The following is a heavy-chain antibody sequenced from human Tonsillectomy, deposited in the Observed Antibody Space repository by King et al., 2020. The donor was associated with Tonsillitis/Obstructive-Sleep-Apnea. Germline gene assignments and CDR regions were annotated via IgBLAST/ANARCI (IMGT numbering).Heavy chain of an antibody. D-gene: IGHD3-22*01. Sequence: QLVESGRGLVQPGRSLSLSCPALGFTFDDYAMDWVRQAPGKGLEWVSGINWNSGRIGYPHSVKGRLTISRDNAKNSLYLQMNSLRAEDTALYCCAKCFSPYYYDSGGYNYFDYWGQGTLVTVSS. CDR1: GFTFDDYA. CDR3: AKCFSPYYYDSGGYNYFDY. CDR2: INWNSGRI. J-gene: IGHJ4*02. V-gene: IGHV3-9*01.